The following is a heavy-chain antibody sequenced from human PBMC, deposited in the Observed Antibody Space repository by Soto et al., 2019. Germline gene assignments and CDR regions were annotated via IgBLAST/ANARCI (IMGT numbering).Heavy chain of an antibody. J-gene: IGHJ4*02. CDR1: GYTFTSYA. CDR3: ARDHCSGGSCNDFYY. D-gene: IGHD2-15*01. Sequence: ASVKVSCKASGYTFTSYAMHWVRQAPGQRLGWMGWINAGNGNTKYSQKFQGRVTITRDTSASTAYMELSSLRSEDTAVYYCARDHCSGGSCNDFYYWGQGTLVTVS. CDR2: INAGNGNT. V-gene: IGHV1-3*01.